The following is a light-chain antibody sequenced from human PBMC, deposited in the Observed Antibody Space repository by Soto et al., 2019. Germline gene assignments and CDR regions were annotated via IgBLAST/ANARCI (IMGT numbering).Light chain of an antibody. Sequence: DIEMTQSPSSLSASVGDRVTITCRASQGISRSLNWYQQKPGKAPKLLIYDASILVSGVPARFSGGGSGTEFTLTISSLQREDLATYYCQQCSSTPRTFGQGTKVEVK. CDR3: QQCSSTPRT. V-gene: IGKV1-39*01. CDR1: QGISRS. J-gene: IGKJ1*01. CDR2: DAS.